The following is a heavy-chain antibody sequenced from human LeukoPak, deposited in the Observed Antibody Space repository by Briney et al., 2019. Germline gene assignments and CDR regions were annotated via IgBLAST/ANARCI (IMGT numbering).Heavy chain of an antibody. J-gene: IGHJ3*02. D-gene: IGHD2-2*03. CDR3: ARLIGYCSSTSCPLPLRNAFDI. Sequence: GSLRLSCAASGFTFSNYPLSWVRQAPGKGLEWIGSIYYSGSTYYNPSLKSRVTVSVDTSKNQFSLKLSSVTAADTAVYYCARLIGYCSSTSCPLPLRNAFDIWGQGTMVTVSS. CDR2: IYYSGST. V-gene: IGHV4-59*05. CDR1: GFTFSNYP.